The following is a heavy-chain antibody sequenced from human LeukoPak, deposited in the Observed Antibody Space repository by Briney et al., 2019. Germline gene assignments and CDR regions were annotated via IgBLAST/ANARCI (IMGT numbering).Heavy chain of an antibody. V-gene: IGHV1-18*01. J-gene: IGHJ5*02. CDR3: ARDTYYYCSGSSNWFDP. Sequence: ASVKVSCKASGYTFTSYGISWVRQAPGQGLEWMGWISAYNGNTNYAQKLQGRVTMTTDASTSTAYMELRSLRSDDTAVYYCARDTYYYCSGSSNWFDPWGQGTLVTVSS. CDR2: ISAYNGNT. CDR1: GYTFTSYG. D-gene: IGHD3-10*01.